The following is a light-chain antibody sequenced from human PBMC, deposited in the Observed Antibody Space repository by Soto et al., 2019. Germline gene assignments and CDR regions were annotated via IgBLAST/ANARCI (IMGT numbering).Light chain of an antibody. V-gene: IGLV1-40*01. CDR3: QSYDSSLSGVV. J-gene: IGLJ2*01. Sequence: QSVLTQPPSVSGAPGQRVTISCTGSSSNIGAGYDVHWYQQLPGTAPKLLIYGNSNRPSGVPDRFSGSKSGTSASQAITGLQAEDEADYYCQSYDSSLSGVVFGGGTQLTVL. CDR1: SSNIGAGYD. CDR2: GNS.